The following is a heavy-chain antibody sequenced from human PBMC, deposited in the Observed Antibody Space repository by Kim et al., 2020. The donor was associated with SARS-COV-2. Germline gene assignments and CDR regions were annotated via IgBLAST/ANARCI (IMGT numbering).Heavy chain of an antibody. CDR3: AKSRSSSWYWFGELDV. V-gene: IGHV3-33*06. D-gene: IGHD6-13*01. J-gene: IGHJ6*02. Sequence: SVKGRFPISRDNSKNTLYLQMNSLRAEDTAVYYCAKSRSSSWYWFGELDVWGQGTTVTVSS.